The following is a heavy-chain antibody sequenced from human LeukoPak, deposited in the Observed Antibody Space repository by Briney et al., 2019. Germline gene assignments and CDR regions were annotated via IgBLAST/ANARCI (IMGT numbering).Heavy chain of an antibody. V-gene: IGHV3-23*01. J-gene: IGHJ4*02. D-gene: IGHD5-12*01. Sequence: GGSLRLSCAASGFTFSSYAMSWVRQAPGKGLEWVSAISGSGGSTYYADSVKGRFTISRDNSKNTLYLQMNSLRAEDTAVYYCAKDLRIVATIRSLFDYWGQGTLVTVSS. CDR2: ISGSGGST. CDR1: GFTFSSYA. CDR3: AKDLRIVATIRSLFDY.